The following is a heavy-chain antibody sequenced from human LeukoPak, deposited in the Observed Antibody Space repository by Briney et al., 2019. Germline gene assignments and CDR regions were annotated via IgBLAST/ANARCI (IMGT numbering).Heavy chain of an antibody. CDR1: GGSISSYY. CDR3: ARTTMVRGVGDAFDI. V-gene: IGHV4-59*01. Sequence: PSETLFLTCTVSGGSISSYYWSWIRQPPGKGLEWIGYIYYSGSTNYNPSLKSRVTISVDTSKNQFSLKLSSVTAADTAVYYCARTTMVRGVGDAFDIWGQGTMVTVSS. J-gene: IGHJ3*02. CDR2: IYYSGST. D-gene: IGHD3-10*01.